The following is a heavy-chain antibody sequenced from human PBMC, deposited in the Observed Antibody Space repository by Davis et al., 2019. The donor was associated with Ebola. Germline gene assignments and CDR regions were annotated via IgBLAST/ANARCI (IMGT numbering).Heavy chain of an antibody. V-gene: IGHV4-59*01. Sequence: MPSETLSLTCAVYGGSFSGYYWSWIRQPPGKGLEWIGYIYYSGSTNYNPSLKSRVTISVDTSKNQFSLKLSSVTAADTAVYYCARLRGCSGGSCYFVPYGMDVWGQGTTVTVSS. J-gene: IGHJ6*02. CDR2: IYYSGST. D-gene: IGHD2-15*01. CDR1: GGSFSGYY. CDR3: ARLRGCSGGSCYFVPYGMDV.